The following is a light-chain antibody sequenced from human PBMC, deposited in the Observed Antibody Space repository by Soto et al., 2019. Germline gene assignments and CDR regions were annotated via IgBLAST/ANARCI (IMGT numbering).Light chain of an antibody. CDR2: EVS. V-gene: IGLV2-14*01. Sequence: QSALTQPASVSGSPGQSITISCTGTSSDIGYYNYVSWYQQHPGKAPRVMIYEVSNRPSGVSNRFSGSKSGNTASLTISGLQAEDEADYYCNSYTRSSTLPYVFGTGTQLTVL. J-gene: IGLJ1*01. CDR1: SSDIGYYNY. CDR3: NSYTRSSTLPYV.